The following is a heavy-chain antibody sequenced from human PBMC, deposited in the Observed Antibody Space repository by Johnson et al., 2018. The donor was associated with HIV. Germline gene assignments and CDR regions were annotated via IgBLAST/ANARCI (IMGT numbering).Heavy chain of an antibody. J-gene: IGHJ3*02. CDR2: ISGSGGST. CDR1: GFTFDDYA. V-gene: IGHV3-23*04. CDR3: ARDPAAAGGI. D-gene: IGHD6-13*01. Sequence: VQLVESGGGLVQPGRSLRLSCAASGFTFDDYAMSWVRQAPGKGLEWVSAISGSGGSTYYADSVKGRFTISRDNSKNTLYLQMNSLRAEDTAVYYCARDPAAAGGIWGQGTMVTVSS.